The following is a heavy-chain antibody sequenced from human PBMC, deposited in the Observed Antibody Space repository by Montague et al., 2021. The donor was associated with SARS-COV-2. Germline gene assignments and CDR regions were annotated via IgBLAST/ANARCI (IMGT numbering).Heavy chain of an antibody. Sequence: SLRLSCAASGFTMSSYWMRWVRPAPGKGLEWVAYIKQDGSEQYYVDSVRGRFTISKDNAKNSLYLQMNSLRVEDTAMYYCVRERAFYFASGTYSRNNWFDPWGQGTLVTVSS. CDR1: GFTMSSYW. V-gene: IGHV3-7*01. D-gene: IGHD3-10*01. J-gene: IGHJ5*02. CDR3: VRERAFYFASGTYSRNNWFDP. CDR2: IKQDGSEQ.